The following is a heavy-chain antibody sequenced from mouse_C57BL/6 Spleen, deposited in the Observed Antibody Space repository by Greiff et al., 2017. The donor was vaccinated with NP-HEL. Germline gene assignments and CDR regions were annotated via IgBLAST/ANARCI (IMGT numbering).Heavy chain of an antibody. CDR3: ARRIYYYAMDY. J-gene: IGHJ4*01. V-gene: IGHV1-26*01. Sequence: EVKLQQSGPELVKPGASVKISCKASGYTFTDYYMNWVKQSHGKSLEWIGDINPNNGGTSYNQKFKGKATLTVDKSSSTAYMELRSLTSEDSAVYYCARRIYYYAMDYWGQGTSVTVSS. CDR1: GYTFTDYY. CDR2: INPNNGGT.